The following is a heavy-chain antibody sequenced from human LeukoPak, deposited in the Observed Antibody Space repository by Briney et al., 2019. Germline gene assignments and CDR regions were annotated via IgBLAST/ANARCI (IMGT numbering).Heavy chain of an antibody. V-gene: IGHV4-34*01. Sequence: SEALSLPCAVYGGSFSGYYWSWIRKPPGKALEWIGEINHSGSTNYNPSLKSRVTISVDTSTNQFSVKLSSVTAADTAVYYCARGVYDYVWGSYRLTNFDYWGQGALVTVSS. CDR1: GGSFSGYY. D-gene: IGHD3-16*02. CDR2: INHSGST. CDR3: ARGVYDYVWGSYRLTNFDY. J-gene: IGHJ4*02.